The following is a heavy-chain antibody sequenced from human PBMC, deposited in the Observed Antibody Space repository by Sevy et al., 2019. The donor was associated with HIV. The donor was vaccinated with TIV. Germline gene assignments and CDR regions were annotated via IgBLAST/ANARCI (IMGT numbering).Heavy chain of an antibody. J-gene: IGHJ4*02. CDR3: ATGVYITGTSDY. CDR1: GFTFSNAW. V-gene: IGHV3-15*05. Sequence: GGSLRLSCAASGFTFSNAWMTWVRQAPGKGLEWVGRIKRKSGGGTSDYAAPVQGRFTFSRDDSTNTVYLQMNSLRADDTGVYYCATGVYITGTSDYWGQGTLVTVSS. CDR2: IKRKSGGGTS. D-gene: IGHD1-20*01.